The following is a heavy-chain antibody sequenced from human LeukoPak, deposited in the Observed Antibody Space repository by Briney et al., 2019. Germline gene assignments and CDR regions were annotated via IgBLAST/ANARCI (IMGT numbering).Heavy chain of an antibody. Sequence: GGSLRLSCAASGFTFSSYAMHWVRQAPGKGLEWVAVISYDGSNKYYADSVKGRFTISGDNSKNTLYLQMNSLRAEDTAVYYCARGLLEWSGYVLDYWGQGTLVTVSS. D-gene: IGHD3-3*01. CDR3: ARGLLEWSGYVLDY. J-gene: IGHJ4*02. V-gene: IGHV3-30-3*01. CDR1: GFTFSSYA. CDR2: ISYDGSNK.